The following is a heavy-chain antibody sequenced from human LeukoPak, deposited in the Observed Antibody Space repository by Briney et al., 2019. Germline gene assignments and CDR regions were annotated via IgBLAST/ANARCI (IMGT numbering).Heavy chain of an antibody. CDR3: VRGGGYFDN. V-gene: IGHV3-30*03. Sequence: GGSLRLSCAASGFTFSSYGMHWVRQAPGKGLEWVAVISYDGSNKYYADSVKGRFTISRDNAKNSLYLQMNSLRAEDTAVYYCVRGGGYFDNWGQGTLVTVS. CDR1: GFTFSSYG. CDR2: ISYDGSNK. J-gene: IGHJ4*02.